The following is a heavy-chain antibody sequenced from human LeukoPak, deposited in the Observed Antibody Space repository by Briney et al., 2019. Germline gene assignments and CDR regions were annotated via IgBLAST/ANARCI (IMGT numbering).Heavy chain of an antibody. J-gene: IGHJ4*02. D-gene: IGHD5-12*01. V-gene: IGHV1-2*06. CDR1: GYTFTGYY. Sequence: ASVKVSCKASGYTFTGYYMYWVRQAPGQGLEWMGRINPNSGGTNYAQKFQGRVTMTRDTSISTAYMELSRLRSDDTAVYYCARKGSGYDSNSFDYWGQGTLVTVSS. CDR3: ARKGSGYDSNSFDY. CDR2: INPNSGGT.